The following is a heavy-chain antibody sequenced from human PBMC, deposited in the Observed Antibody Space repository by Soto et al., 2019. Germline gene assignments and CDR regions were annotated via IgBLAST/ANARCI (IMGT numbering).Heavy chain of an antibody. D-gene: IGHD2-15*01. J-gene: IGHJ4*02. V-gene: IGHV5-51*01. Sequence: GESLKISCKGSGYSFTSYWIGWVRQMPGKGLEWMGIIYPGDSDTRYSPSFQGQVTISADKSMSTAYLQWSSLKASDTAMYYCARHDIDCSGGTCNRYFHYWGQGTLVTVSS. CDR1: GYSFTSYW. CDR3: ARHDIDCSGGTCNRYFHY. CDR2: IYPGDSDT.